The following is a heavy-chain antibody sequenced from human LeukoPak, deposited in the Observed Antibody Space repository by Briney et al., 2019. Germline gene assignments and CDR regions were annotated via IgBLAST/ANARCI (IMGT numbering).Heavy chain of an antibody. V-gene: IGHV1-2*02. Sequence: ASVKVSCKASGYTFTGYYMHWVRQAPGHGLEWMGWINPDSGGTNYAQKFQGRVTMTRDTSINTAYMELSRLRSDDTAVYYCARDLVGASVEFDYWGQGTLVTVSS. J-gene: IGHJ4*02. D-gene: IGHD1-26*01. CDR1: GYTFTGYY. CDR3: ARDLVGASVEFDY. CDR2: INPDSGGT.